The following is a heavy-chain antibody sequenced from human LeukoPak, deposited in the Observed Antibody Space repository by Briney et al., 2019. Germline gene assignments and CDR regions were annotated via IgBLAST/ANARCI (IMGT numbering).Heavy chain of an antibody. CDR3: ARDRTYDSSGYYYGSVKGGLAY. Sequence: GGSLRLSCAASGFTFSSYEMNWVRQAPGKGLEWVSYISSSGSTIYYADSVKGRFTISRDNAKNSLFLQMNSLRAEDTAVYYCARDRTYDSSGYYYGSVKGGLAYWGQGTLVTVSS. CDR2: ISSSGSTI. D-gene: IGHD3-22*01. J-gene: IGHJ4*02. CDR1: GFTFSSYE. V-gene: IGHV3-48*03.